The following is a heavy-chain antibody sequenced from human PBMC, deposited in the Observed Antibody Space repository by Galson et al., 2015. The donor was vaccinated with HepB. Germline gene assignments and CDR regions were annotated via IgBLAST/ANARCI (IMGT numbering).Heavy chain of an antibody. CDR1: GYTFTSYY. CDR2: INPSGGST. J-gene: IGHJ5*02. V-gene: IGHV1-46*01. D-gene: IGHD3-10*01. Sequence: SVKVSCKASGYTFTSYYMHWVRQAPGQGLEWMGIINPSGGSTSYAQKFQGRVTMTRDTSTSTVYMELSSLRSEDTAVYYCASERSMTGSGSFHNWFDPWGQGTLVTVSS. CDR3: ASERSMTGSGSFHNWFDP.